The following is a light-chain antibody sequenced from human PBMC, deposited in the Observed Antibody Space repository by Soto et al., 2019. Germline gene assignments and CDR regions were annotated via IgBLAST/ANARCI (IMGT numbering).Light chain of an antibody. CDR3: QQYGSSPPWT. CDR1: QSVESN. CDR2: GAS. V-gene: IGKV3-20*01. J-gene: IGKJ1*01. Sequence: EIVLTQSPVTLSLSPGERATLSCRASQSVESNLAWYHLKPGQAPRLLIYGASTRATGVPARFSGSGSGTDFTLTISRLEPEDFAVYYCQQYGSSPPWTFGQGTKVDIK.